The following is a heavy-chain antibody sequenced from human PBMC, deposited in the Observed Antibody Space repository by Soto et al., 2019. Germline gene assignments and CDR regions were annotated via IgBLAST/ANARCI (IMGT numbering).Heavy chain of an antibody. V-gene: IGHV6-1*01. CDR2: TYYRSKWYN. J-gene: IGHJ6*02. CDR1: GDSVSSNSAA. Sequence: SQTLSLTCAISGDSVSSNSAAWNWIRQSPSRGLEWLGRTYYRSKWYNDYAVSVKSRITINPDTSKNQFSLKLSSVTAADTAVYYCAREEYYYDSSGYYPYGMDVWGQGTTVTVSS. D-gene: IGHD3-22*01. CDR3: AREEYYYDSSGYYPYGMDV.